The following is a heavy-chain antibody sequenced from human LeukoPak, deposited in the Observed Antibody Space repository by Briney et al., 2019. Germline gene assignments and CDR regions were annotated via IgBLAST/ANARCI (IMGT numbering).Heavy chain of an antibody. D-gene: IGHD3-3*01. CDR2: IIESGAT. V-gene: IGHV4-34*12. CDR3: ARGLASGYPPIPFDY. Sequence: SETLSLACAVYGGSFSGYYWTWIRQPPGKGLQWIGEIIESGATKYMSSLKSRVTISIDTSKSQFSLNLTSVTAADTAVYYCARGLASGYPPIPFDYWGQGTPVTVSS. CDR1: GGSFSGYY. J-gene: IGHJ4*02.